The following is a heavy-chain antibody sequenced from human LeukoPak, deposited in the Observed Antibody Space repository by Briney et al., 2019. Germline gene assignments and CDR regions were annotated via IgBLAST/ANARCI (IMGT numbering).Heavy chain of an antibody. CDR1: GFTFTNYW. D-gene: IGHD5-24*01. CDR3: ARDPIQGFDF. J-gene: IGHJ4*02. Sequence: GGSLRLSCAASGFTFTNYWMTWVRQAPGKGLEWVANINKDGSEKQYVDPVKGRFTISRDNAKNSVYLQMNSLRVEDSAVYFCARDPIQGFDFWGQGIMVSVSS. CDR2: INKDGSEK. V-gene: IGHV3-7*01.